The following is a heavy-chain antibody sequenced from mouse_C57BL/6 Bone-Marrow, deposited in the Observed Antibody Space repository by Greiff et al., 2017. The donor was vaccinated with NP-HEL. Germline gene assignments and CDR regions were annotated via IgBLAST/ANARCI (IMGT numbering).Heavy chain of an antibody. CDR1: GFSFNTYA. J-gene: IGHJ4*01. D-gene: IGHD2-1*01. CDR3: VRHGGNYFYYYAMDY. V-gene: IGHV10-1*01. CDR2: IRSKSNNYAT. Sequence: EVKLLESGGGLVQPKGSLKLSCAASGFSFNTYAMNWVRQAPGKGLEWVARIRSKSNNYATYYADSVKDRFTISRDDSESMLYLQMNNLKTEDTAMYYCVRHGGNYFYYYAMDYWGQGTSVTVSS.